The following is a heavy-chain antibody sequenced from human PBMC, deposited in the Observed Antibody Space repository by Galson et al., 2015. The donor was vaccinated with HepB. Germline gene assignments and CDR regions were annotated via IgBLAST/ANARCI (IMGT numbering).Heavy chain of an antibody. D-gene: IGHD3-22*01. Sequence: SVKVSCKASGYTFTSYGISWARQAPGQGLEWMGWISAYNGNTNYAQKLQGRVTMTTDTSTSTAYMELRSLRSDDTAVYYCARARGITMIVVVDYWGQGTLVTVSS. CDR2: ISAYNGNT. J-gene: IGHJ4*02. CDR3: ARARGITMIVVVDY. V-gene: IGHV1-18*04. CDR1: GYTFTSYG.